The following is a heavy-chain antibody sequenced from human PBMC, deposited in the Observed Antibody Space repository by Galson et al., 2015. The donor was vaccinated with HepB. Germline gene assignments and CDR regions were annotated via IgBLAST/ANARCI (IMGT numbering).Heavy chain of an antibody. CDR3: AKDLGITMARGVIGDYGMDV. D-gene: IGHD3-10*01. J-gene: IGHJ6*02. Sequence: SLRLSCAASGFTFSSYGMHWVRQAPGKGLEWVAVISHDGINEFFGDSVKGRFTISRDNSKNTLYLQMNNVRTDDTAVYYCAKDLGITMARGVIGDYGMDVWGQGTTVTVSS. CDR1: GFTFSSYG. CDR2: ISHDGINE. V-gene: IGHV3-30*18.